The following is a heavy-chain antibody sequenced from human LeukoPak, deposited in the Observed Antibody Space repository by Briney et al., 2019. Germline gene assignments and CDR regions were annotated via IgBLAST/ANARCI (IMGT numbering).Heavy chain of an antibody. J-gene: IGHJ4*02. V-gene: IGHV3-7*03. CDR1: GFTFSSYW. CDR2: INHNGNVN. Sequence: GGSLRLSCAASGFTFSSYWMNWARQAPGKGLEWVASINHNGNVNYYVDSVKGRFTISRGNAKNSLYLQMSNLRAEDTAVYFCAATGYGDYDFDYWGQGTLVTVSS. D-gene: IGHD4-17*01. CDR3: AATGYGDYDFDY.